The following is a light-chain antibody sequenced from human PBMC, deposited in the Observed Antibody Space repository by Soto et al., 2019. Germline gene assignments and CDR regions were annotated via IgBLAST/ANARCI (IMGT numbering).Light chain of an antibody. Sequence: QSAPTQPPSASGSPGQSVTISCTGTSSDIGGYNYVSWYQQHPGKAPKLMISEVSKRPSGVPDRFSGSKSGNTASLTVSGLQAEDEADYYCNSYAGSNNWVFGGGTKLTVL. V-gene: IGLV2-8*01. CDR1: SSDIGGYNY. CDR3: NSYAGSNNWV. CDR2: EVS. J-gene: IGLJ3*02.